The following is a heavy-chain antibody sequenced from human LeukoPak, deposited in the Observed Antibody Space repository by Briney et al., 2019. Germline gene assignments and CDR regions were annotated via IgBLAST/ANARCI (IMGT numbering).Heavy chain of an antibody. D-gene: IGHD3-22*01. CDR2: VYYSGST. Sequence: PSETLSLTCTVSGGSITSYYWSWIRQPPATGLEWIGYVYYSGSTKYNPFLKSRVTISVDTSKNQFSLKLSSVTAADTALYYCARADYDSSGYYYFDYWGQGTLVTVSS. V-gene: IGHV4-59*01. J-gene: IGHJ4*02. CDR1: GGSITSYY. CDR3: ARADYDSSGYYYFDY.